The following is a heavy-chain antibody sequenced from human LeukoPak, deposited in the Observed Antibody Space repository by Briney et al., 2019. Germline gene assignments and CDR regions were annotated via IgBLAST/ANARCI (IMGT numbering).Heavy chain of an antibody. Sequence: PGGSLRLSCAASGFTFSSYVMSWVRQAPGKGLEWVSAISGSGGSTYYADSVKGRFTISRDNSKNTLYLQMNSLRAEDTAVYYCAKDWRRGYSYGFDYWGQGTLVNVSS. J-gene: IGHJ4*02. CDR2: ISGSGGST. V-gene: IGHV3-23*01. CDR1: GFTFSSYV. D-gene: IGHD5-18*01. CDR3: AKDWRRGYSYGFDY.